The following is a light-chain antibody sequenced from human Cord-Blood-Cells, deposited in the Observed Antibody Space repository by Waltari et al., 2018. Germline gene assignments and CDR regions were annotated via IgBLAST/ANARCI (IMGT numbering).Light chain of an antibody. V-gene: IGLV1-40*01. J-gene: IGLJ3*02. Sequence: QSVLTQPPSVSGAPGQRVPISCTGSSSNIGAGYDFHWYQQLPGTAPKLLIYGNSNRPSGVPDRFSGSKSGTSASRAITWLQAEDEADYYCQSYDSSLSGSVFGGGTKLTVL. CDR3: QSYDSSLSGSV. CDR1: SSNIGAGYD. CDR2: GNS.